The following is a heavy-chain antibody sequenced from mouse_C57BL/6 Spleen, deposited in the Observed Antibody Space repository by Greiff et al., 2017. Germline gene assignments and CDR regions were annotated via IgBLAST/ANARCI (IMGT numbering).Heavy chain of an antibody. D-gene: IGHD2-2*01. CDR2: ISGGGGNT. CDR1: GFTFSSYT. J-gene: IGHJ3*01. CDR3: ARHVGYPLAY. Sequence: EVKLMESGGGLVKPGGSLKLSCAASGFTFSSYTMSWVRQTPEKRLEWVATISGGGGNTYYPDSVKGRFTISRDNAKNTLYLQMSSLRSEDTALYYCARHVGYPLAYWGQGTLVTVSA. V-gene: IGHV5-9*01.